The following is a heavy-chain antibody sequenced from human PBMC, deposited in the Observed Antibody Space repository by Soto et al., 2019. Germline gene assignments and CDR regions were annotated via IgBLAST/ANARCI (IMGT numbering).Heavy chain of an antibody. V-gene: IGHV4-39*01. D-gene: IGHD2-15*01. CDR2: IYYSGST. Sequence: QLQLQESGPGLVKPSETLSLTCTVSGGSISSSSYYWGWIRQPPGKGLEWIGSIYYSGSTYYNPSLKSRVTISVDTSKNQFSLKLSSVTAADTAVYYCARSGGVVVVAGTFDYWGQGTLVTVSS. CDR1: GGSISSSSYY. J-gene: IGHJ4*02. CDR3: ARSGGVVVVAGTFDY.